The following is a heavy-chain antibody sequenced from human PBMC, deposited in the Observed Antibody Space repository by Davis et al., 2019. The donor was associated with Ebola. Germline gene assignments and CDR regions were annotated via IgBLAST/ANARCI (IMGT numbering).Heavy chain of an antibody. CDR2: MNPNSGST. CDR1: GYTFTSYD. D-gene: IGHD6-6*01. J-gene: IGHJ5*02. Sequence: ASVKVSCKASGYTFTSYDINWVRQATGQGLEWMGWMNPNSGSTGYAQKFQGRVTMTRNTSISTAYMELTSLRFEDTAVYYCARGRWVAARWFDPWGQGTLVIVSS. V-gene: IGHV1-8*01. CDR3: ARGRWVAARWFDP.